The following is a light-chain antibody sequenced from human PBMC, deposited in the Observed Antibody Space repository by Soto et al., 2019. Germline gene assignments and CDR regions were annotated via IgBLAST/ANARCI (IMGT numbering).Light chain of an antibody. CDR2: GAS. CDR3: QHYGTSAL. Sequence: EIVLTQSPGTLSLSPGERATLSCRASQSVSGSYFAWYQQKPGQAPRLLIYGASSRATGIPDRFSGSGSGTDFTLTISRLEPEDFAVYYCQHYGTSALFGPGTKVDIK. J-gene: IGKJ3*01. V-gene: IGKV3-20*01. CDR1: QSVSGSY.